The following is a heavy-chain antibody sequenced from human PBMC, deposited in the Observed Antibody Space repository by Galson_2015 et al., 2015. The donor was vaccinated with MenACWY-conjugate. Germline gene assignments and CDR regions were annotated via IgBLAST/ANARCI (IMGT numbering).Heavy chain of an antibody. CDR3: AKRPPKYYYDSSCYYWWDY. CDR1: GFTFSSYA. Sequence: SMRLSCEASGFTFSSYAMSWVRQAPGKGLEWVSAISGSGGSTYYADSVKGRFTIYRDNSKNTLYLQMNSLRAEDTAVYYCAKRPPKYYYDSSCYYWWDYWVHGTLGTVSS. J-gene: IGHJ4*01. V-gene: IGHV3-23*01. D-gene: IGHD3-22*01. CDR2: ISGSGGST.